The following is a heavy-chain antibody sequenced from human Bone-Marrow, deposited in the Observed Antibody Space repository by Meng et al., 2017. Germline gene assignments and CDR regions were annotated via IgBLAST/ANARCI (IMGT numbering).Heavy chain of an antibody. J-gene: IGHJ4*02. CDR3: ASSNCDGDCYLDY. Sequence: VRFGGAGGGLSPPGGSLRPSCAASGVTVNSKYMTWVRQAPGKGLEWVSVIYSAGNTIYADSVKGRFTISRDNSKNTLFLQMNSLRAEDTAVYYCASSNCDGDCYLDYWGRGLLVTVSS. V-gene: IGHV3-53*01. CDR2: IYSAGNT. D-gene: IGHD2-21*02. CDR1: GVTVNSKY.